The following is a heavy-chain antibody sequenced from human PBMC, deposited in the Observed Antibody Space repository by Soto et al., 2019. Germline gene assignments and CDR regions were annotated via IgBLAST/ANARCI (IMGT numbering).Heavy chain of an antibody. D-gene: IGHD6-6*01. CDR3: AKEREYSSSSVAYRSSYFDY. CDR2: MSPNSGNT. V-gene: IGHV1-8*01. J-gene: IGHJ4*02. Sequence: ASVKVSCKASGYTFNNYDINWVRQATGQGLEWMGRMSPNSGNTDYAQRFQGRVTMTRDTSINTAYMELSSLRSEDTAVYYCAKEREYSSSSVAYRSSYFDYWGQGTLVTVSS. CDR1: GYTFNNYD.